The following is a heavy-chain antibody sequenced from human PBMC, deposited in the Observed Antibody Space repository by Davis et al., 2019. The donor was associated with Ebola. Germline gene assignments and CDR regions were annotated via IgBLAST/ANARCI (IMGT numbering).Heavy chain of an antibody. D-gene: IGHD6-13*01. CDR2: IYPGDSDT. CDR1: GYSFTSYW. J-gene: IGHJ6*02. V-gene: IGHV5-51*01. CDR3: ARQYSSSWYDSYYYYGMDV. Sequence: GESLKISCQGSGYSFTSYWIGWVRQMPGKGLEWMGIIYPGDSDTRYSPSFQGQVTISADKSISTAYLQWSSLKASDTAMYYCARQYSSSWYDSYYYYGMDVWGQGTTVTVSS.